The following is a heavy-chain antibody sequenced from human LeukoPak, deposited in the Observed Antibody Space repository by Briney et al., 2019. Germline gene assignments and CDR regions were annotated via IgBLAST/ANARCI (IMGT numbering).Heavy chain of an antibody. CDR3: TTDLIAVADDDY. CDR2: IKSKTDGETT. V-gene: IGHV3-15*01. J-gene: IGHJ4*02. CDR1: GFTFSNSW. Sequence: GGSLRLSCVASGFTFSNSWMSWVRQAPGKGLEWVGRIKSKTDGETTDYAAPVKGRFTISRDDSKNTLYLQMNSLKTEDTAVYYCTTDLIAVADDDYWGQGTLVTVSS. D-gene: IGHD6-19*01.